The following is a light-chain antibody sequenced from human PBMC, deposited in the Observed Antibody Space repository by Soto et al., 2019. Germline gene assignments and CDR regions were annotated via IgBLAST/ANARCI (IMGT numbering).Light chain of an antibody. CDR2: GAS. CDR1: QSVSSSY. Sequence: EIVLTQSPGTLSLSPGERATLSCRASQSVSSSYLAWYQQKHGQAPRLLIYGASSRATGIPDRFSGSGSGTDFTLTISRLEPEDVAVYYCQQYCSSPWTFGRGTKVEIK. J-gene: IGKJ1*01. V-gene: IGKV3-20*01. CDR3: QQYCSSPWT.